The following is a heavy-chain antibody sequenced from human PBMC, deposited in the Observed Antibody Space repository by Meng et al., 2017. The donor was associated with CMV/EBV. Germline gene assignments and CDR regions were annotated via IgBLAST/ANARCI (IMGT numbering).Heavy chain of an antibody. V-gene: IGHV6-1*01. Sequence: SETLSLTCAISGDSVSSNSAAWNWIRQSPSRGLEWLGRTYYRSKWYNDYAVSVKSRITINPDTSKNQFSLQLNSVTPEDTAVYYCAKVMTTVTTPLGYWGQGTLVTVSS. J-gene: IGHJ4*02. CDR3: AKVMTTVTTPLGY. CDR1: GDSVSSNSAA. D-gene: IGHD4-11*01. CDR2: TYYRSKWYN.